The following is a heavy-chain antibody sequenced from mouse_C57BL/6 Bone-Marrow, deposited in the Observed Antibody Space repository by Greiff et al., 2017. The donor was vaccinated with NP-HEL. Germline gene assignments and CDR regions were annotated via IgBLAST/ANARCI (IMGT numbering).Heavy chain of an antibody. CDR3: ARAPLWLRRDWYFDV. CDR1: GYTFTSYN. Sequence: SGAELVRPGASVKMSCKASGYTFTSYNMHWVKQTPRQGLEWIGAIYPGNGDTSYNQKFKGKATLTVDKSSSTAYMQLSSLTSEDPAVYFCARAPLWLRRDWYFDVWGTGTTVTVSS. V-gene: IGHV1-12*01. CDR2: IYPGNGDT. D-gene: IGHD2-2*01. J-gene: IGHJ1*03.